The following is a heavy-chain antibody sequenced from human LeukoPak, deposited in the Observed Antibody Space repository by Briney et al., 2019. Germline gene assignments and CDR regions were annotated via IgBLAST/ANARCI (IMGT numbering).Heavy chain of an antibody. D-gene: IGHD6-13*01. V-gene: IGHV3-23*01. CDR3: TTDHDTSSWTFIY. CDR2: ISGNGGRT. J-gene: IGHJ4*02. CDR1: GFTFSTYV. Sequence: GGSLRLSCAASGFTFSTYVMSWVRQAPGKGPEWVSAISGNGGRTYYADSVKGRFTISRDDSKNTLYLQMNSLRADDTAVYYCTTDHDTSSWTFIYWGQGTLVTVSS.